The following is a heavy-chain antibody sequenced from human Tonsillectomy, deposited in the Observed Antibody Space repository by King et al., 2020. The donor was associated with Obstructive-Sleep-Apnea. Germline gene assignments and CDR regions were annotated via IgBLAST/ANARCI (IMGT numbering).Heavy chain of an antibody. V-gene: IGHV3-33*06. CDR3: VKDGSISGYSRTDS. J-gene: IGHJ5*01. CDR2: IWHDGSYK. CDR1: GFRFRNYG. D-gene: IGHD3-22*01. Sequence: QVQLVESGGGVVQPGGSLRLSCEASGFRFRNYGMHWVRQAPGKGLEWVAVIWHDGSYKYYGDSVKGRFTISRDNSRSTLYLQMSGLRVEDTALYYCVKDGSISGYSRTDSWGQGARVTVSS.